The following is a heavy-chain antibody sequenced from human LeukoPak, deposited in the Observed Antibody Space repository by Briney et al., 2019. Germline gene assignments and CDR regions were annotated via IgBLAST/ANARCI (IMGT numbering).Heavy chain of an antibody. V-gene: IGHV4-39*01. CDR1: GGSISSSSYY. J-gene: IGHJ5*02. CDR2: IYYSGST. CDR3: ARPVPSRLGWFDP. D-gene: IGHD1-1*01. Sequence: SETLSLTCTVSGGSISSSSYYWSWIRQPPGKGLEWIGSIYYSGSTYYSPSLKSRVTISVDTSKNQFSLKLSSVTAADTAVYYCARPVPSRLGWFDPWGQGTLVTVSS.